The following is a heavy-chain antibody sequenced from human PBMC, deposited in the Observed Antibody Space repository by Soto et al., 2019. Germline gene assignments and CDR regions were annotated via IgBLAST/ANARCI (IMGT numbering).Heavy chain of an antibody. CDR1: GDSVSSNSAA. CDR3: ARTTSLQCYCMDV. Sequence: PSQTLSLTCAISGDSVSSNSAAWNWIRQSPSRGLEWLGRTYYRSRWYNDYAVSVKSRITVNPDTSKNQFSLHLNPVTPEDTAVYYCARTTSLQCYCMDVWDKGTTVTVSS. J-gene: IGHJ6*03. CDR2: TYYRSRWYN. D-gene: IGHD4-17*01. V-gene: IGHV6-1*01.